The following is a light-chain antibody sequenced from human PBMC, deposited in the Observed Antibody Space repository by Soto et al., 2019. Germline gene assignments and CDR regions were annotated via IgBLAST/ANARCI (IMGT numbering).Light chain of an antibody. J-gene: IGKJ3*01. V-gene: IGKV3-20*01. CDR2: GAS. CDR3: LRSTHSPFA. CDR1: QSVGSNY. Sequence: EIVLTQSPGTLPLSPGERATLYCRASQSVGSNYLAWYRQKPGQAPRVLIYGASSRSTGIPDRFSGSGSGADFTLTLSRLEPGDFTVYSCLRSTHSPFALGPGAKVDI.